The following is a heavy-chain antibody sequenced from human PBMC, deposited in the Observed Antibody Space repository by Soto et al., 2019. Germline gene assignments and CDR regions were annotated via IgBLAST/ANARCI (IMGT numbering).Heavy chain of an antibody. CDR3: ARWHHRYNLFDP. J-gene: IGHJ5*02. CDR2: IYYSGST. Sequence: SETLSLTCTVSGGSISSYYWSWIRQPPGKGLEWIGYIYYSGSTNYNPSLKSRVTISVDTSKNQFSLKLSSVTASDTAVYYCARWHHRYNLFDPWGQGTLVTVS. CDR1: GGSISSYY. V-gene: IGHV4-59*08.